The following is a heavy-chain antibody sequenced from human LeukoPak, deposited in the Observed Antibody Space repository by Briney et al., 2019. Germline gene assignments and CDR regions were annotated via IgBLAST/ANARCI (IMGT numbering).Heavy chain of an antibody. J-gene: IGHJ5*02. Sequence: SSETLSLTCTVSGGAIASGGYSWNWIRQSPGKGLEWIGCIYDRGPAYYNPSHKSRFTISVDRPKNQFFLNVTSLTAADTAVYYCARSRQASGLLSSWGQGTPVVVSS. CDR2: IYDRGPA. D-gene: IGHD3-10*01. V-gene: IGHV4-30-2*06. CDR1: GGAIASGGYS. CDR3: ARSRQASGLLSS.